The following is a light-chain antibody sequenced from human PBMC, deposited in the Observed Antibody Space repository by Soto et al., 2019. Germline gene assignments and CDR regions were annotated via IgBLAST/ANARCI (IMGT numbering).Light chain of an antibody. CDR3: AVWDDSLKGPV. Sequence: QSVLTQPPSASGTPGQRVTISCSGSSSNIGTNTVNWYQQFPGTAPKLLIYSYDQRPSGVPDRFSGSKSGTLASLAISGLQSEDEADYYCAVWDDSLKGPVFGGGTKLTVL. CDR2: SYD. V-gene: IGLV1-44*01. CDR1: SSNIGTNT. J-gene: IGLJ2*01.